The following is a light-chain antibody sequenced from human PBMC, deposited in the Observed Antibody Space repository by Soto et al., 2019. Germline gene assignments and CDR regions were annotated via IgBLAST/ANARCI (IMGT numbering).Light chain of an antibody. CDR1: QSISGW. CDR3: HQYNTYSQT. CDR2: DAS. V-gene: IGKV1-5*01. Sequence: DIQMTQSPPTLSASVGERVTLTCRASQSISGWLAWYQQKPGKAPKLLIYDASTLESGVPSRFSGSGSVTEFTLTISSLQPEDFATYYCHQYNTYSQTFGQGTKVEI. J-gene: IGKJ1*01.